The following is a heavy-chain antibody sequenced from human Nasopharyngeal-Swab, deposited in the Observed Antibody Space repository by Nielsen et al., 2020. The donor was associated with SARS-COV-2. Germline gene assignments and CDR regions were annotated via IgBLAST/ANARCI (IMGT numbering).Heavy chain of an antibody. CDR2: IYYSVST. Sequence: SETLSLTCTVSGGSISSSSYYWGWIRQPPGKGLEWIGSIYYSVSTDYNPSLKSRVTISLDTSKNQFSLKLSSVTAADTAVYYCARDRCPGGYYYYYMDVWGKGTTVTVSS. CDR1: GGSISSSSYY. V-gene: IGHV4-39*07. D-gene: IGHD3-10*02. CDR3: ARDRCPGGYYYYYMDV. J-gene: IGHJ6*03.